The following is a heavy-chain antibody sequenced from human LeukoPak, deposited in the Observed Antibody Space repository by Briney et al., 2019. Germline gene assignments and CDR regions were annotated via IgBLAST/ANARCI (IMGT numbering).Heavy chain of an antibody. Sequence: PSETLSLTCAVYGGSFSGYYWSWIRQPPGKGLEWIGEINHSGSTNYNPSLKSRVTISVDTSKNQFSLKLSSVTAADTAVYYCARDSSGWSRGLDYWGQGTLVTVSS. CDR1: GGSFSGYY. CDR3: ARDSSGWSRGLDY. J-gene: IGHJ4*02. D-gene: IGHD6-19*01. CDR2: INHSGST. V-gene: IGHV4-34*01.